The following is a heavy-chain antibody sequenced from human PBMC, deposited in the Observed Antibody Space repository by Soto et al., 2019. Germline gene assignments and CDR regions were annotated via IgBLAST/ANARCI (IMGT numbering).Heavy chain of an antibody. V-gene: IGHV1-18*01. D-gene: IGHD1-26*01. CDR2: ISAYNGNT. CDR3: ARVVGALRHWFDP. CDR1: GYTFTSYG. Sequence: QVQLVQSGGEVKKPGASVKVSCKASGYTFTSYGISWVRQAPGQGLEWMGRISAYNGNTNYAQKLQGRVTMTADTATSTAYMELRSLTSDDTAVYYCARVVGALRHWFDPWGQGTLVNVSS. J-gene: IGHJ5*02.